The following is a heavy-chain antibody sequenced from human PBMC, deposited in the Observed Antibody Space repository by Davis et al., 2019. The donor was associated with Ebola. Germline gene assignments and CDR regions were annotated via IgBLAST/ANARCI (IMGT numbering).Heavy chain of an antibody. CDR2: INSDGSST. CDR1: GFTFSSYW. CDR3: ARAIGYVVNYYGMDV. V-gene: IGHV3-74*01. Sequence: PGGSLRLSCAASGFTFSSYWMHWVRQAPGKGLVWVSRINSDGSSTSYADSVKGRFTISRDNSKNTLYLQMNSLRAEDTAVYYCARAIGYVVNYYGMDVWGQGTTVTVSS. D-gene: IGHD3-22*01. J-gene: IGHJ6*02.